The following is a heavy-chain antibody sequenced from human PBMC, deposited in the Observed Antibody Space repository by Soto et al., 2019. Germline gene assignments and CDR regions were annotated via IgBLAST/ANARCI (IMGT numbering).Heavy chain of an antibody. V-gene: IGHV3-30*18. CDR2: ISYDGSNK. CDR1: GFTFSSYG. Sequence: QVQLVESGGGVVQPGRSLRLSCAASGFTFSSYGMHWVRQAPGKGLEWVAVISYDGSNKYYADSVKGRFTISRDNSKNTLYLQMNSLRAEDTAVYYCAKARNPYGSGSCLSYWGQGTLVTVSS. D-gene: IGHD3-10*01. J-gene: IGHJ4*02. CDR3: AKARNPYGSGSCLSY.